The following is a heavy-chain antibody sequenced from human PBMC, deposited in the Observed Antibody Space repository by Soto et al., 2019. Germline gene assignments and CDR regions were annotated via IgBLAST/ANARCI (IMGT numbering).Heavy chain of an antibody. CDR2: ISPKDGST. CDR3: ARGDGRGSSGFYYYYGMDV. D-gene: IGHD6-25*01. V-gene: IGHV1-46*01. Sequence: QVQLVQSGAEVKKPGASVRVSFKASGFPFPNYFFNWVDQAPRKGLEWLGIISPKDGSTNYVQSLQGRVTMTSDTSTSTVYMELSSLRSEDTAVYYCARGDGRGSSGFYYYYGMDVWGHGTTVTVSS. CDR1: GFPFPNYF. J-gene: IGHJ6*02.